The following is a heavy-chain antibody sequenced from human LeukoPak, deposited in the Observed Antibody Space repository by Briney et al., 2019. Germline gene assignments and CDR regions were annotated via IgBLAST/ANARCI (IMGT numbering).Heavy chain of an antibody. D-gene: IGHD5-12*01. J-gene: IGHJ6*03. CDR3: ARAVGGIMATIWYYYYYMDV. CDR2: ITPDGSDK. Sequence: QPGGSLRLSCVASGFTFSTYWMSWVRQAPGKGLEWVANITPDGSDKYYVDSVKGRFSMSRDNAKNSLYLQMNSLRGEDTAVYYCARAVGGIMATIWYYYYYMDVWGKGTTVTVSS. CDR1: GFTFSTYW. V-gene: IGHV3-7*01.